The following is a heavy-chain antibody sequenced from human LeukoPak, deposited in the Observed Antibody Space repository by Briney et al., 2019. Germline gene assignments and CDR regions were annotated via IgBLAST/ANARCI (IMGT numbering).Heavy chain of an antibody. J-gene: IGHJ5*02. CDR3: ARVPVTTMIGVGPWFDP. Sequence: ASVKVSCKASGYTFTSYYMHWVRQAPGQGLEWMGIINPSGGSTSYAQKFQGRVTMTRDTSTSTVYMELSSLRSEDTAVYYCARVPVTTMIGVGPWFDPWGQGTLVTVSS. V-gene: IGHV1-46*01. D-gene: IGHD3-22*01. CDR2: INPSGGST. CDR1: GYTFTSYY.